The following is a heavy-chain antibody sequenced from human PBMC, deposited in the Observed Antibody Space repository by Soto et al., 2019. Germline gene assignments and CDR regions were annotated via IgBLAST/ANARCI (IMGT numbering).Heavy chain of an antibody. CDR1: GHTLASYD. J-gene: IGHJ5*01. V-gene: IGHV1-8*01. D-gene: IGHD3-16*01. CDR3: ARDPFYGWFDS. Sequence: QVQLVQSGAEVRKPGASVKVSCKASGHTLASYDINWVRQATGQGLEWMGWMTPDSGDTGYAQKFQGRDTMTWDTSITTAYMELSSLRSDDTAVYYCARDPFYGWFDSWGQGTLVTVSS. CDR2: MTPDSGDT.